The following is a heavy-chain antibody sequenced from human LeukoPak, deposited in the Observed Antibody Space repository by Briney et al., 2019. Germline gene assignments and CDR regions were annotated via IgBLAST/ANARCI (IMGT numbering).Heavy chain of an antibody. D-gene: IGHD3-10*01. CDR2: ISGSGGNT. CDR3: ASSIAIGGQFDY. V-gene: IGHV3-23*01. CDR1: GFTFSSYA. J-gene: IGHJ4*02. Sequence: GGSLRLSCAASGFTFSSYAMSWVRQAPGKGLEWVSSISGSGGNTNYADSVKGRFTLSRDNSKNTLYLQMNSLRAEDTAVYYCASSIAIGGQFDYWGQGTLVTVSS.